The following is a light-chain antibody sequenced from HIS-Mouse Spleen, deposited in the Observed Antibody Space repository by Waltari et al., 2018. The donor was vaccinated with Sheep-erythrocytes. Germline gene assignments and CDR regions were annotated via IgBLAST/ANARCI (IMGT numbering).Light chain of an antibody. CDR2: AVS. CDR3: CSYAGSSTPWV. V-gene: IGLV2-11*01. J-gene: IGLJ3*02. Sequence: QSALTQPRSVSGSPGQSVTISCTGTSSDVGGYNYVSWYQQHPGKAPKLMIYAVSKRTSGVPDPFSGSKSGTTASLTISGLQAEDEADYYCCSYAGSSTPWVFGGGTKLTVL. CDR1: SSDVGGYNY.